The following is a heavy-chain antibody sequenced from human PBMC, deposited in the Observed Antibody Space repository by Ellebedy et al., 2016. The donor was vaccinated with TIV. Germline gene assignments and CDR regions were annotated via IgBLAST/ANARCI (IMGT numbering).Heavy chain of an antibody. J-gene: IGHJ6*02. CDR3: ARDEVTLYYYGMDV. CDR2: IYYSGST. CDR1: GGSISSYY. Sequence: MPSETLSLTCTVSGGSISSYYWSWIRQPPGKGLEWIGYIYYSGSTNYNPSLKSRVTISVDTSKNQFSLKLSSVTAADTAVYYCARDEVTLYYYGMDVWGQGTTVTVSS. V-gene: IGHV4-59*01.